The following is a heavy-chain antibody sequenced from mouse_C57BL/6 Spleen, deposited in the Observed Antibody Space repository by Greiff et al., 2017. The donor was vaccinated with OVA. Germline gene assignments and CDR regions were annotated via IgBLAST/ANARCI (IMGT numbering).Heavy chain of an antibody. D-gene: IGHD4-1*01. V-gene: IGHV1-15*01. Sequence: VQLQESGAELVRPGASVTLSCKASGYTFTDYEMHWVKQTPVHGLEWIGAIDPETGGTAYNQKFKGKAILTADKSSSTAYMELRSLTSEDSAVYYCTKPTGGDYWGQGTTLTVSS. CDR1: GYTFTDYE. CDR2: IDPETGGT. J-gene: IGHJ2*01. CDR3: TKPTGGDY.